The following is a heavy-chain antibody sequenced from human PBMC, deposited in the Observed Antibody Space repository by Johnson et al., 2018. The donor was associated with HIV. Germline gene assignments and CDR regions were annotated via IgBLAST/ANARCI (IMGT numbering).Heavy chain of an antibody. CDR2: ISYDGSNK. CDR1: GFTFSSYA. CDR3: ARGRAVAGTRAFDI. J-gene: IGHJ3*02. D-gene: IGHD6-19*01. V-gene: IGHV3-30*04. Sequence: QMLLVESGGGVVQPGRSLRLSCAASGFTFSSYALHWVRQAPGKGLEWVAVISYDGSNKYYAASGKGRFTISRDNSKNTLYLQMNSLRAEDTAVYYCARGRAVAGTRAFDIWGQGTMVTVSS.